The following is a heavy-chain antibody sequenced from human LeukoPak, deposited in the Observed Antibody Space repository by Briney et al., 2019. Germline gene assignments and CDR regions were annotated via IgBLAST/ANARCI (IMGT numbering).Heavy chain of an antibody. Sequence: GESLKISCETSGYSFTSNWIAWVRQKPGKGLEWMGIIYPGDSDTRYSPSFQGQVTISADKSISTAYLQWSSLKASDTAMYYCARLISGYGPYGNWGQGTLVTVSS. CDR1: GYSFTSNW. D-gene: IGHD6-25*01. J-gene: IGHJ4*02. CDR3: ARLISGYGPYGN. CDR2: IYPGDSDT. V-gene: IGHV5-51*01.